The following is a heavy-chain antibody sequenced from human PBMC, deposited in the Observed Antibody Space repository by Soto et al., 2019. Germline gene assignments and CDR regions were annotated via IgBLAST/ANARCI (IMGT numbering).Heavy chain of an antibody. Sequence: TLSLTCTVSGGSISSGGYYWSWIRQHPGKGLEWIGYIYYSGSTYYNPSLKSRVTISVGTSKNQFSLKLSSVTAADTAVYYCARDRYYYGSGSFTQNYYYYGMDVWGQGTTVTVSS. CDR1: GGSISSGGYY. V-gene: IGHV4-31*03. D-gene: IGHD3-10*01. CDR3: ARDRYYYGSGSFTQNYYYYGMDV. CDR2: IYYSGST. J-gene: IGHJ6*02.